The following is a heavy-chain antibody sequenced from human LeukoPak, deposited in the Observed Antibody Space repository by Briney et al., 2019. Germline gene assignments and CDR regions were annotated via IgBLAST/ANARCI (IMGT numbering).Heavy chain of an antibody. CDR2: IKQDGSEK. J-gene: IGHJ5*02. CDR1: GFTFSSYW. D-gene: IGHD3-22*01. Sequence: GGSLRLPCAASGFTFSSYWMSWVRQAPGKGLEWVANIKQDGSEKYYVDSVKGRFTISRDNAKNSLYLQMNSLRAEDTAVYYCARAYYYDSSGYYGPSWFDPWGQGTLVTVSS. CDR3: ARAYYYDSSGYYGPSWFDP. V-gene: IGHV3-7*01.